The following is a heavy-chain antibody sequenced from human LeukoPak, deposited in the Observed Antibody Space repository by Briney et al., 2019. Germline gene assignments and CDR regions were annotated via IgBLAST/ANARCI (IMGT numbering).Heavy chain of an antibody. D-gene: IGHD4-17*01. Sequence: PGGSLRLSCAASGFTYNEYALIWLPPAPGRGLEWISELWQSGEPTYYADSVKGRVTISRDNSRNTVYLQMNSLRSEDTALYFCGKDPNGDYVGAFDFWGPGTMVTVSS. CDR3: GKDPNGDYVGAFDF. CDR2: LWQSGEPT. J-gene: IGHJ3*01. CDR1: GFTYNEYA. V-gene: IGHV3-23*01.